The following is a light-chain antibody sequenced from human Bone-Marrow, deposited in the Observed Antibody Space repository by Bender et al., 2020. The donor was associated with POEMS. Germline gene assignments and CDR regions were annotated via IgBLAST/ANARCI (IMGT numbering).Light chain of an antibody. V-gene: IGLV1-44*01. CDR2: INN. J-gene: IGLJ2*01. Sequence: QSVLTQPPSASGTPGQRVTISCSGSSSNIGTNPVNWYQQLPGTAPKLLIYINNQRPSGVPDRFSGSKSGTSASLAISGLQSEDEALYYYAAWDDSVSGPVFGGGTKLTVL. CDR3: AAWDDSVSGPV. CDR1: SSNIGTNP.